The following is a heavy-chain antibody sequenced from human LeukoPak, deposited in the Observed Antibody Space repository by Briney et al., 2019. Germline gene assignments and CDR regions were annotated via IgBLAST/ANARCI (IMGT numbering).Heavy chain of an antibody. J-gene: IGHJ4*02. V-gene: IGHV3-15*01. Sequence: GGSLRLSCAASGFTFSNAWMSWVRQAPGKGLEWVGRVKSNPDGGTSDYAAPVKGRFTISRDDSKNMLFLQLNSLKTEDTAVYYCTTVGHRSTYEKEDYWGPGTLVTVSS. CDR2: VKSNPDGGTS. CDR1: GFTFSNAW. CDR3: TTVGHRSTYEKEDY. D-gene: IGHD2-2*01.